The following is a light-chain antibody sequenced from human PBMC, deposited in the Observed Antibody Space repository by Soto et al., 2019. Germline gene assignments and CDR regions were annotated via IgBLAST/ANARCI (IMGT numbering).Light chain of an antibody. CDR1: QSMNTN. J-gene: IGKJ2*01. CDR2: GAS. CDR3: QQYNDWPPGYT. V-gene: IGKV3-15*01. Sequence: EIVMTQSPATLSVSPGDRAALSCRASQSMNTNLAWYQQKPGQAPRVLIYGASTGATGVPARFSGSGSGTEFTLTISSLQSEDFAVYYCQQYNDWPPGYTFGQGTKLEIK.